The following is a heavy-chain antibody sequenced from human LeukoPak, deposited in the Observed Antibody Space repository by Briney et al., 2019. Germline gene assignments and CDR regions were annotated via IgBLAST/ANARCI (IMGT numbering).Heavy chain of an antibody. CDR1: GFTFSSYA. CDR2: ISYDGSNK. J-gene: IGHJ3*02. V-gene: IGHV3-30-3*01. Sequence: PGGSLTLSCAASGFTFSSYAMHWVRQAPGKGLEWVAVISYDGSNKYYADSVKGRFTISRDNSKNTLYLQMNSLRAEDTAVYYCAKGPYGDYADIWGPGKMGTVSS. CDR3: AKGPYGDYADI. D-gene: IGHD4-17*01.